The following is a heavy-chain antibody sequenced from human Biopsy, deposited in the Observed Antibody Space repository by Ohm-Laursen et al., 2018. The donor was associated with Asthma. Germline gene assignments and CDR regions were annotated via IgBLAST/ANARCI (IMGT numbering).Heavy chain of an antibody. Sequence: SVKVSCKSLGGTFNTYVIGWVGQAPGQGLEWMGGINSVFGTTTYPQKFQDRVTITADDSTSTVYMELSSLRSEDTAVYYCARKAGSCISRTCYSLDFWGQGTLVTVSS. CDR2: INSVFGTT. CDR3: ARKAGSCISRTCYSLDF. J-gene: IGHJ4*02. V-gene: IGHV1-69*13. CDR1: GGTFNTYV. D-gene: IGHD2-2*01.